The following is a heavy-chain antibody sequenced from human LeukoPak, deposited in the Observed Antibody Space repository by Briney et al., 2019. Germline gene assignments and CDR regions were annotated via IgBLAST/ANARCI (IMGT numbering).Heavy chain of an antibody. CDR3: ARESTRYGSGNYNWFDR. D-gene: IGHD3-10*01. CDR1: GDSMRNYY. Sequence: SETLSLTCTVSGDSMRNYYGAWIRQSAGKGLEWIGRIYRSGTTNYSPSLHSRVTMSIDTSQNYFSLKLTSVTAADTAVYYCARESTRYGSGNYNWFDRWGQGTLVTVSS. V-gene: IGHV4-4*07. CDR2: IYRSGTT. J-gene: IGHJ5*02.